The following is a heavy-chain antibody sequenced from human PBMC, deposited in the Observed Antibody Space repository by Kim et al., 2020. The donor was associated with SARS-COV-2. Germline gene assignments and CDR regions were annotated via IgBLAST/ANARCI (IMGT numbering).Heavy chain of an antibody. CDR1: GGSISSSNDY. Sequence: SETLSLTCTVSGGSISSSNDYWGWIRQPPGKGLEWIGNIYYSGTTYYNSSLRSRVTISVDTSKNQFSLNLISVTAADTAVYYCARQPPPWRVGTTMGVHLWGQGTLVTVSS. D-gene: IGHD1-26*01. CDR2: IYYSGTT. J-gene: IGHJ5*02. V-gene: IGHV4-39*01. CDR3: ARQPPPWRVGTTMGVHL.